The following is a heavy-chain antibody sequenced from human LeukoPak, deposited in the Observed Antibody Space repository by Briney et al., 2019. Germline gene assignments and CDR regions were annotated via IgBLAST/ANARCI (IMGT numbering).Heavy chain of an antibody. D-gene: IGHD2/OR15-2a*01. J-gene: IGHJ4*02. Sequence: GGSLRLSCAASGFDFNNFWMSWVRQAPGKGLEWVTNIKEDGSEKYYVDSVKGRFTISRDNAKNSLYLQMDSLRVEDTAVYYCARVYEGTDYWGQGILVTVSS. V-gene: IGHV3-7*01. CDR1: GFDFNNFW. CDR2: IKEDGSEK. CDR3: ARVYEGTDY.